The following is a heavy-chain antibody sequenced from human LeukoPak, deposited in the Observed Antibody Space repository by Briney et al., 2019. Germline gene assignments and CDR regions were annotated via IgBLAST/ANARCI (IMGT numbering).Heavy chain of an antibody. J-gene: IGHJ4*02. V-gene: IGHV1-2*02. CDR2: INPGRGGT. Sequence: ASVKVSCKASGYSFTDCFIHWVRQAPGQGLEWMGWINPGRGGTNYAQKFKGRVTMTRDTSISTAYLDLNTLRSDDTAVYYCARDRGDGNFGLDYTFDYWGQRTLVTVSS. CDR3: ARDRGDGNFGLDYTFDY. CDR1: GYSFTDCF. D-gene: IGHD4-23*01.